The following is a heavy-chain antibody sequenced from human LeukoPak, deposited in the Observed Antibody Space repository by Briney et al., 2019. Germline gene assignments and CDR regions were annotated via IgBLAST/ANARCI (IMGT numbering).Heavy chain of an antibody. CDR1: GVTVEDYY. V-gene: IGHV3-11*01. CDR3: ARGENGSFDR. CDR2: VSSTGGDK. J-gene: IGHJ4*02. Sequence: GSLRLSCTDSGVTVEDYYLSWIRQAPGKGLEWISYVSSTGGDKFYADPVKGRFTIPRDNARNSVYMEMNDLIAEDTAFYYCARGENGSFDRWGRGTLVIVSS. D-gene: IGHD3-10*01.